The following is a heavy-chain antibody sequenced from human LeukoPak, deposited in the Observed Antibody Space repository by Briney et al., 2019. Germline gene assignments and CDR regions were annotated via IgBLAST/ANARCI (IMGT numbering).Heavy chain of an antibody. CDR3: ARSRGRPTD. D-gene: IGHD1-1*01. Sequence: SETLSLTCAVYGGSFSGYYWSWIRQPPGKGLEWIGEINHSGSTNYNPSLKSRVTISVDMYKNQFSLKLSSVNAADTAVYYCARSRGRPTDWGQGTLVTVSS. V-gene: IGHV4-34*01. CDR2: INHSGST. J-gene: IGHJ4*02. CDR1: GGSFSGYY.